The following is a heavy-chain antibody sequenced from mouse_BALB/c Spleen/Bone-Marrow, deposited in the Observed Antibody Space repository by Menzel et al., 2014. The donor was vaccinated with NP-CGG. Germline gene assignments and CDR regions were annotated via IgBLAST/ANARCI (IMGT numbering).Heavy chain of an antibody. CDR1: GFTFSSYT. V-gene: IGHV5-9*03. D-gene: IGHD3-1*01. Sequence: EVKVEESGGGLVKPGGSLKLSCAASGFTFSSYTMSWVRQTPEKRLEWVATISSGGGNTYYPDSVKGRFTISRDNAKNNLYLQMSSLRSEDTALYYCASYGSGTFAYWGQGTLVTVSA. CDR2: ISSGGGNT. CDR3: ASYGSGTFAY. J-gene: IGHJ3*01.